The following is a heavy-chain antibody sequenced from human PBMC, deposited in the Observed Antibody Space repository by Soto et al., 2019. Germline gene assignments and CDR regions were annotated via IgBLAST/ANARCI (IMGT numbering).Heavy chain of an antibody. D-gene: IGHD3-16*01. CDR1: GYILTRYA. CDR2: INSGNGNT. CDR3: ARGTPVLFDP. V-gene: IGHV1-3*01. J-gene: IGHJ5*02. Sequence: XVGGSVRASGYILTRYAMNWVRHAPGQRPERTAWINSGNGNTTHSQKYQGKVTITRDTSASTAYMELSSLRSEDTAVYYGARGTPVLFDPWGQGTLVTVSS.